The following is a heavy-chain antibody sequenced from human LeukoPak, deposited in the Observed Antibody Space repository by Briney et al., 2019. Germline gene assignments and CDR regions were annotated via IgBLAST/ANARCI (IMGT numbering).Heavy chain of an antibody. V-gene: IGHV3-21*01. J-gene: IGHJ4*02. CDR3: ARTAISDDDSHPGV. CDR1: GFTFSSYA. Sequence: GGSLRLSCAASGFTFSSYAMSWVRQAPGKGLEWVSVIGSSGNHIYYADSVKGRFTISRDNAKNSLFLQMNSLRVDDTAVYYCARTAISDDDSHPGVWGQGTLVTVSS. CDR2: IGSSGNHI. D-gene: IGHD1-1*01.